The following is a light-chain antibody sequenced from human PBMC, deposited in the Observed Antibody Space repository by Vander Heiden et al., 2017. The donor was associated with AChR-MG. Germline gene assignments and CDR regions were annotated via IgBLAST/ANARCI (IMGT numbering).Light chain of an antibody. J-gene: IGKJ2*01. CDR3: QQYYTEPLT. Sequence: VITQSPDALAVSLGERATINCKSSQSLLSDSKNFLAWFQQRPGQPPKLLIYWASTRASGAPDRFSGAGSGTDFTLTISSLQAEDVAVYYCQQYYTEPLTFGQGTKLQVK. CDR1: QSLLSDSKNF. V-gene: IGKV4-1*01. CDR2: WAS.